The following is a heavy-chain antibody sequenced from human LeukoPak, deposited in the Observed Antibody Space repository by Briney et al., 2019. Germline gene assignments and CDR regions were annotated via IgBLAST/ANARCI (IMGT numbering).Heavy chain of an antibody. CDR2: ISSSSSYI. J-gene: IGHJ4*02. Sequence: GGSLRLSCAASGFTFSSYSMNWVRQAPGKGLEWVSSISSSSSYIYYADLVKGRFTISRDNAKNSLYLQMNSLRAEDTAVYYCASVWFGNDYWGQGTLVTVSS. V-gene: IGHV3-21*01. D-gene: IGHD3-10*01. CDR1: GFTFSSYS. CDR3: ASVWFGNDY.